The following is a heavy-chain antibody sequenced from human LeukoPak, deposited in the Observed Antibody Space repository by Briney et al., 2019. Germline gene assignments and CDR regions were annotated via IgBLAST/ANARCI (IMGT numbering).Heavy chain of an antibody. CDR1: GYSFTSYW. Sequence: GESLKISCKGSGYSFTSYWIGWVRQMPGKGLEWMGIIYPGDSDTRYSPSFQGQVTISADKSISTAYLQWSSLKASDTAMYYCARLSYCSGGSCYSGAYYYYGMDVWGQGTTVTVSS. D-gene: IGHD2-15*01. V-gene: IGHV5-51*01. CDR3: ARLSYCSGGSCYSGAYYYYGMDV. CDR2: IYPGDSDT. J-gene: IGHJ6*02.